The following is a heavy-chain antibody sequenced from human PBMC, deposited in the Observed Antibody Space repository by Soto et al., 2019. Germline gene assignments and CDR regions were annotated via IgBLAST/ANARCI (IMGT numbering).Heavy chain of an antibody. J-gene: IGHJ4*02. CDR3: ARSRAGGSFDY. CDR2: MYYSGST. D-gene: IGHD6-19*01. Sequence: QVQLQESGPGLVKPSETLSLTCSVSGSSISNYDWNWIRQPPGKGLEWIGYMYYSGSTNSNPSLKSRVTLSVDAAKNQFSLNLTSVSAAHSAVYYCARSRAGGSFDYWGQGTLVTVSS. V-gene: IGHV4-59*01. CDR1: GSSISNYD.